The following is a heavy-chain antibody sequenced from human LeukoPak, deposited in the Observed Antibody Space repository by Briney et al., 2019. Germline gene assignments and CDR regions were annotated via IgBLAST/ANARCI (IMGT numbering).Heavy chain of an antibody. CDR2: INPNSGGT. Sequence: ASVKVSCKASGYTFTGYYMHWVRLAPGQGLEWMGRINPNSGGTNYAQKFQGRVTMTRDTSISTVYMELSSLRSEDTAVYYCARVGNGRDWYFDLWGRGTLVTVSS. J-gene: IGHJ2*01. D-gene: IGHD4-23*01. CDR3: ARVGNGRDWYFDL. CDR1: GYTFTGYY. V-gene: IGHV1-2*06.